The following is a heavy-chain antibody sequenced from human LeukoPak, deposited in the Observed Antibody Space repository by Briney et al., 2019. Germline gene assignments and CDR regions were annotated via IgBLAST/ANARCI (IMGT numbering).Heavy chain of an antibody. CDR1: GFIFSNYA. J-gene: IGHJ4*02. V-gene: IGHV3-30*14. D-gene: IGHD6-25*01. CDR2: ISYDGRSQ. CDR3: ARMNRGSGDY. Sequence: GGSLRLSCAASGFIFSNYALHWVRRPPGKGLEWVAAISYDGRSQYYADSVKDRFINSRDDSNNTVYLQLNSLRSGDTAVYFCARMNRGSGDYWGQGTLVSVSS.